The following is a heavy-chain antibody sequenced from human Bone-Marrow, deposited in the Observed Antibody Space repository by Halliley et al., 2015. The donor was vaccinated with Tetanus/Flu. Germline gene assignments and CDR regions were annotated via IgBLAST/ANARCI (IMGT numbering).Heavy chain of an antibody. CDR2: ISNSGASI. J-gene: IGHJ4*02. Sequence: FISNSGASIYYADSVKGRFPIPRDNARNSLNLLLNSLRADDTAVYYCARGSTGSYYRGDYIDSWGQGTLVTVSS. D-gene: IGHD4-17*01. CDR3: ARGSTGSYYRGDYIDS. V-gene: IGHV3-48*03.